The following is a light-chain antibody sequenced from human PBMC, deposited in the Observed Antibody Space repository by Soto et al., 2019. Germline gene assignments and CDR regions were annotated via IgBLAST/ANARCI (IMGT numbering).Light chain of an antibody. Sequence: QSALTQPASVSGSPGQSITISCTGTNSDVGSSNRVSWYQQQTGKAPKLIIYEGRKRPSGVSNRISGAKSGNTASLTISGLQAEDEADYYCYSYAGTYTFVVFGGGTKLTVL. CDR3: YSYAGTYTFVV. J-gene: IGLJ2*01. V-gene: IGLV2-23*03. CDR1: NSDVGSSNR. CDR2: EGR.